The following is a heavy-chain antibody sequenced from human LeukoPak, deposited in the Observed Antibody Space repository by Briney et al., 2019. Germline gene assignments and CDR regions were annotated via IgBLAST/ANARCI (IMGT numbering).Heavy chain of an antibody. CDR3: ARERFGELSLDAFDI. J-gene: IGHJ3*02. CDR1: GDSISSFY. Sequence: SETLSLTCTVSGDSISSFYWSWIRQPPGKGLECIGYIYYGGSTTKYNPSLKSRVTISVDTSKNQFSLKLSSVTAADTAVYYCARERFGELSLDAFDIWGQGTMVTVSS. V-gene: IGHV4-59*12. CDR2: IYYGGSTT. D-gene: IGHD3-10*01.